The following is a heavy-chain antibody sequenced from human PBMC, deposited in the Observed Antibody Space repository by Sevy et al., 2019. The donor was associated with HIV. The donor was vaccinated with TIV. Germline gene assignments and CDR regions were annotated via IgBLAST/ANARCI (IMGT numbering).Heavy chain of an antibody. D-gene: IGHD4-17*01. CDR1: GFAFSDYFA. V-gene: IGHV3-30-3*01. CDR3: ARPRANYVDHYFFFAMDV. Sequence: GGSLRLSCAASGFAFSDYFAMHWVRQAPGKGLEWVALISYDESDKYYADSVKGRFTISRDNFKNTLYLQMNSLTTEDTAVYYLARPRANYVDHYFFFAMDVWGQGTTVTVSS. J-gene: IGHJ6*02. CDR2: ISYDESDK.